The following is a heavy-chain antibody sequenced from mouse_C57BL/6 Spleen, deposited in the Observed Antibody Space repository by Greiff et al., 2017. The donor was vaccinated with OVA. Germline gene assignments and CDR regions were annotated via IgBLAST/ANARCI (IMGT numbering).Heavy chain of an antibody. J-gene: IGHJ3*01. D-gene: IGHD2-1*01. V-gene: IGHV5-9-1*02. Sequence: EVKLVESGEGLVKPGGSLKLSCAASGFTFSSYAMSWVRQTPEKRLEWVAYISSGGDYIYYADTVKGRFTISSDNARNTLYLQMSSLKSEDTAMYYCTRERGNPPVFAYWGQGTLVTVSA. CDR3: TRERGNPPVFAY. CDR2: ISSGGDYI. CDR1: GFTFSSYA.